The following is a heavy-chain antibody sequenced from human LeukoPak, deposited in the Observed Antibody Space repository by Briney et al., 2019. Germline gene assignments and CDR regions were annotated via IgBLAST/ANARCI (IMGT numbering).Heavy chain of an antibody. CDR2: INPSGGST. Sequence: GASVKVSCKASGYTFTSYYMHWVRHAPGQGLEWRGIINPSGGSTSYAQKFQGRVTMTRDMSTSTVYMELSSLRSEDTAVYYCARDYPGGRYYFDYWGQGTLVTVSS. J-gene: IGHJ4*02. D-gene: IGHD4-23*01. CDR3: ARDYPGGRYYFDY. V-gene: IGHV1-46*01. CDR1: GYTFTSYY.